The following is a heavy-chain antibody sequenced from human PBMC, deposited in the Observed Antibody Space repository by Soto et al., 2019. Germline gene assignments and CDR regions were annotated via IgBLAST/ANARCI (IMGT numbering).Heavy chain of an antibody. CDR2: IKSKAAGGAI. D-gene: IGHD3-10*01. V-gene: IGHV3-15*07. CDR3: STDGSFGGVVVAFHL. Sequence: EVQMVESGGGLVKPGGSLRLSCAVSGFSFRDAWMNWVRQAPGKGLEWVGRIKSKAAGGAINYAAPVKDRFTISRDDSKGTLYLQINSLKPEDTAVYYCSTDGSFGGVVVAFHLWGQGTMLSVSS. CDR1: GFSFRDAW. J-gene: IGHJ3*01.